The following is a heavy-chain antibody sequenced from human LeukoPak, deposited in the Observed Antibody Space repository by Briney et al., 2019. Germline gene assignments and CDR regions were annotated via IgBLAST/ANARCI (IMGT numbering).Heavy chain of an antibody. J-gene: IGHJ6*03. D-gene: IGHD3-3*01. CDR2: ISSSGSYI. Sequence: PGGSLRLSCAASRFTFSSYSMNWVRQASGKGLEWVSSISSSGSYIYYADSVKGRFTISRDNAKNSLYLQMNSLRAEDTAVYYCMRWSHDSGYYYMDVWGKGTTVTVSS. V-gene: IGHV3-21*01. CDR3: MRWSHDSGYYYMDV. CDR1: RFTFSSYS.